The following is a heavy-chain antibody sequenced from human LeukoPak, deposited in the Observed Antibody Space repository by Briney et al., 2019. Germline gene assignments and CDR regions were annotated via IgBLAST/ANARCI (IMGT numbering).Heavy chain of an antibody. D-gene: IGHD3/OR15-3a*01. CDR2: ISGSSTTI. V-gene: IGHV3-48*01. CDR1: GFSFSSHS. CDR3: ARDQDWAFDY. J-gene: IGHJ4*02. Sequence: GGSLRLSCAASGFSFSSHSMNWVRQAPGKGLEWVSYISGSSTTIDYADSAKGRFIISRDNAKKSLYLQMNNLRAEDTAVYYCARDQDWAFDYWGQGILVTVSS.